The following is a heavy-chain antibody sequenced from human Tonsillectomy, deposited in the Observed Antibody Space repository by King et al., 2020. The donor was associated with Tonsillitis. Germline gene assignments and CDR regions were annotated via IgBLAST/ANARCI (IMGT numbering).Heavy chain of an antibody. J-gene: IGHJ6*03. CDR3: AKDVKGSKSSSSRFYYYYYMDV. CDR1: GFTFSSYA. CDR2: ISGSGGST. Sequence: VQLVESGGGLVQPGGSLRLSCAASGFTFSSYAMSWVRQAPGKGLEWVSAISGSGGSTYYADSVKGRFTISRDNSKNTLYLQMNSLRAEGTAVYYCAKDVKGSKSSSSRFYYYYYMDVWGKGTTVTVSS. D-gene: IGHD6-6*01. V-gene: IGHV3-23*04.